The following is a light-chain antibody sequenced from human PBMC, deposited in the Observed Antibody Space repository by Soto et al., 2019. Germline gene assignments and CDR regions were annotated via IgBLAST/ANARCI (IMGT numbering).Light chain of an antibody. V-gene: IGKV1-5*01. J-gene: IGKJ4*01. CDR1: QSISSR. Sequence: DIQMTQSPSTLSASVGDRVTITCRASQSISSRLAWYQQKPGKAPKLLIYDASNLESGVPSRFSGSGSGTEVTLTISSLQPDDVATYCCQQYNSYSLTFGGGTKVEIK. CDR2: DAS. CDR3: QQYNSYSLT.